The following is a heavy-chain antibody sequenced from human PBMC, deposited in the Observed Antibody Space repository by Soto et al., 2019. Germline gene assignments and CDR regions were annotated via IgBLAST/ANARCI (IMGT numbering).Heavy chain of an antibody. D-gene: IGHD5-12*01. V-gene: IGHV3-7*01. CDR1: GFTFSNYW. J-gene: IGHJ4*03. CDR3: ARVRDGCSFDY. Sequence: PGGSLRLSCAASGFTFSNYWMTWVRQTPGKGLEWVTNIKQDGSEKYYVDSVKGRFTVSRDNPRNSLFLQMNNLRAEDTAVYYCARVRDGCSFDYWGQGTLVTVSS. CDR2: IKQDGSEK.